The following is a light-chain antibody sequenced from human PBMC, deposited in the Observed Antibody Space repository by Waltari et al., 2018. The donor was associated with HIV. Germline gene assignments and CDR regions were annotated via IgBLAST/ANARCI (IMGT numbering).Light chain of an antibody. CDR2: KDT. V-gene: IGLV3-25*03. CDR1: RLSKQY. J-gene: IGLJ2*01. CDR3: QSADIGVL. Sequence: SSELTQPPSVSVSPGQKARITCSGDRLSKQYTHWYQQRPGQSPLMVMYKDTERPSGIPERFSGSSSGTTVTLTISGVRAEDEADYFCQSADIGVLFGGGTKLTVL.